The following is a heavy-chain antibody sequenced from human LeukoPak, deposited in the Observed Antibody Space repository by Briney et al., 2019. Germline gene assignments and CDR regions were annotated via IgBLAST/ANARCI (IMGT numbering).Heavy chain of an antibody. V-gene: IGHV3-23*01. D-gene: IGHD3-16*02. CDR1: GFTFSDSA. Sequence: GGSLRLSCAASGFTFSDSAMTWVRQVPGRGLEWVSLISSSGGNTYYADSVKGRFTISRDNSKNTLSLQMNSLRVEDTAIYYCAKDIQLSTWGLGTMVTVSS. CDR3: AKDIQLST. CDR2: ISSSGGNT. J-gene: IGHJ3*01.